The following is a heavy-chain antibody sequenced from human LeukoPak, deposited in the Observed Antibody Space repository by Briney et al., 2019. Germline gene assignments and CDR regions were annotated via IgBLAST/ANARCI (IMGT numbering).Heavy chain of an antibody. J-gene: IGHJ4*02. CDR2: ISGSGGGT. D-gene: IGHD3-3*01. Sequence: PGGSLRLSCAASGFTFSSYAMSGVRQAPGKGLGWVSAISGSGGGTYYADAVKGRFTISRDNSKNTLYLQMNSLRAEDTAVYYCANYGCSIFGVANPYFDYWGQGTLVTVSS. CDR1: GFTFSSYA. V-gene: IGHV3-23*01. CDR3: ANYGCSIFGVANPYFDY.